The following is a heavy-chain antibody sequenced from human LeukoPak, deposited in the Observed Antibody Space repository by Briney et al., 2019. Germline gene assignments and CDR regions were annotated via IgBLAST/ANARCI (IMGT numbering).Heavy chain of an antibody. CDR1: GYTFTSYG. V-gene: IGHV1-18*01. CDR3: ARGQIGMDV. CDR2: ISAYNGNT. Sequence: GASVKVSCKASGYTFTSYGISWVRQAPGQGLEWMGWISAYNGNTNYAQKLQGRVTMTRNTSISTAYMELSSLRSEDTAVYYCARGQIGMDVWGQGTTVTVSS. J-gene: IGHJ6*02.